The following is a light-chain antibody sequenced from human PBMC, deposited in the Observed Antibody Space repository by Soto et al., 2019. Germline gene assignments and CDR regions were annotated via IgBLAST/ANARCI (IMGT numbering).Light chain of an antibody. J-gene: IGKJ4*01. CDR1: KSVGSN. V-gene: IGKV3-15*01. CDR2: GAS. Sequence: EIVLTQSPAPLSVSPGEGATISCRASKSVGSNLAWYQQRPGQAPRLLIYGASTRATAIPGRFSASGSGTEFTLTISSLQSEDFAVYFCQQYNNWPPLTFGGGTKVEIK. CDR3: QQYNNWPPLT.